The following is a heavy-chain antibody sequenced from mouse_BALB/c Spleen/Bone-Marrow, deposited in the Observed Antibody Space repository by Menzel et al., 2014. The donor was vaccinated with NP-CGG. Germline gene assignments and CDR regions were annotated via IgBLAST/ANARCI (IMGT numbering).Heavy chain of an antibody. CDR3: ARYDGYSDNAMDY. CDR2: IRNKANSYTT. Sequence: EVQLQESGGGLVQPGSSLILSCATSGFTFTDYYMNWVRQPPGKALEWLGFIRNKANSYTTEFSASVKGLFTISRDNSQSILYLQMNTLRAEDSATYYCARYDGYSDNAMDYWGQGTSVTVSS. D-gene: IGHD2-3*01. J-gene: IGHJ4*01. CDR1: GFTFTDYY. V-gene: IGHV7-3*02.